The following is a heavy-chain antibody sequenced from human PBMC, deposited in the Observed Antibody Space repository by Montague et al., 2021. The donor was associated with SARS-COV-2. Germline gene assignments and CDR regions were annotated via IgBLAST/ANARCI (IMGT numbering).Heavy chain of an antibody. V-gene: IGHV4-34*01. CDR3: ARVPDYYDSSGYYFDAFDI. CDR1: GGSFSGYY. Sequence: SETLSLTCAVYGGSFSGYYWSWIRQPPGKGLEWIGEINHSGSINYNPSLKSRVNISVDTSKNQFSLKLSSVTAADTAVYYCARVPDYYDSSGYYFDAFDIWGQGTMVTVSS. CDR2: INHSGSI. D-gene: IGHD3-22*01. J-gene: IGHJ3*02.